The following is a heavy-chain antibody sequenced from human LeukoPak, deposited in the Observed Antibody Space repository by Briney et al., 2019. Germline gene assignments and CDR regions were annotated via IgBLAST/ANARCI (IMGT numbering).Heavy chain of an antibody. CDR3: ARDMVVVPAALSVPDY. J-gene: IGHJ4*02. V-gene: IGHV3-7*01. Sequence: PGGSLRLSCAASGFTFSSYWMSWVRQAPGKGLEWVANIKQDGSEKYYVDSVKGRFTISRDNAKNSLYLQMNSLRAEDTAVYYCARDMVVVPAALSVPDYWGQGTLVTVSS. CDR1: GFTFSSYW. CDR2: IKQDGSEK. D-gene: IGHD2-2*01.